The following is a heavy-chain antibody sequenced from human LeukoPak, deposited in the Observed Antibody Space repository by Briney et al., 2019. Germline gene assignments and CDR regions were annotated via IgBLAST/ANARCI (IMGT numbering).Heavy chain of an antibody. CDR1: GGSITTSGHY. CDR2: IDYRERT. CDR3: ANYVSGTMRDY. D-gene: IGHD3-16*01. Sequence: PSETLSLTCTVSGGSITTSGHYWGWLRQPPGKGLEWIGSIDYRERTTYNPSPKSRVTISADTSRNQFSLKLSSVTATDTAVYYCANYVSGTMRDYWGQGTLVTVSS. V-gene: IGHV4-39*01. J-gene: IGHJ4*02.